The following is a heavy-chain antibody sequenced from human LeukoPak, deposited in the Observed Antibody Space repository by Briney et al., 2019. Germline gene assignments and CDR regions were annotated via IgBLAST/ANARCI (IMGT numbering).Heavy chain of an antibody. CDR2: IYYSGST. CDR3: ARLYDSSGYYPSWFDP. J-gene: IGHJ5*02. V-gene: IGHV4-59*11. Sequence: PSETLSLTCTVSGGSISSHYWSWIRQPPGKGLEWIGYIYYSGSTNYNPSLKSRVTISVDTSKNQFSLKLSSVTAADTAVYYCARLYDSSGYYPSWFDPWAREPWSPSPQ. CDR1: GGSISSHY. D-gene: IGHD3-22*01.